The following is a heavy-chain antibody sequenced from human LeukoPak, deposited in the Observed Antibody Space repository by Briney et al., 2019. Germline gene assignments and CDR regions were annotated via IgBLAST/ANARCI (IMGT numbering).Heavy chain of an antibody. D-gene: IGHD6-6*01. CDR2: IYNSGST. J-gene: IGHJ4*02. CDR1: GASISSGGYY. CDR3: ARAYSPSLLYFDY. Sequence: PSETLSLTCTVSGASISSGGYYWSWIRQHPGKGLEWIGYIYNSGSTYYNPSLKSRITISVDTSQNQFSLKLSSVTAADTAVYYCARAYSPSLLYFDYWGQGTLVTVSS. V-gene: IGHV4-31*03.